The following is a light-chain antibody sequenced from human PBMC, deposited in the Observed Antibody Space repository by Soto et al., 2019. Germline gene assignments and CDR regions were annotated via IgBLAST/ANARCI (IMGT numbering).Light chain of an antibody. CDR1: SSDVGGYNY. Sequence: QSAVTQPASVSGSPGQSITISCTGTSSDVGGYNYVSWYQQHPGKAPKVLIYDVSNRPSGVSNRFSGSKSGNTASLTISGLQAEDEADYYCNSYASSRSYVFGTGTKVTVL. CDR2: DVS. CDR3: NSYASSRSYV. J-gene: IGLJ1*01. V-gene: IGLV2-14*01.